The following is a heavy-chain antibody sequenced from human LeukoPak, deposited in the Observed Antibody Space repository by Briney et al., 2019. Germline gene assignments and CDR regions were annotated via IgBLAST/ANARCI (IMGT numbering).Heavy chain of an antibody. CDR2: IYYSGST. CDR1: GCSISSYY. D-gene: IGHD2-2*01. CDR3: ARDRRVVVPAAMPDYYYYYMDV. V-gene: IGHV4-59*01. Sequence: SETLSLTCTVSGCSISSYYWSWIRQPPGKGLEWIGYIYYSGSTNYNPSLKSRVTISVDTSKNQFSLKLSSVTAADTAVYYCARDRRVVVPAAMPDYYYYYMDVWGKGTTVTVSS. J-gene: IGHJ6*03.